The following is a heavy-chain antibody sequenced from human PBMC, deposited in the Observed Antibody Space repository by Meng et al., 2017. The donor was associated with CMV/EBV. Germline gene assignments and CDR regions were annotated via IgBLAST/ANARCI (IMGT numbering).Heavy chain of an antibody. D-gene: IGHD3-22*01. J-gene: IGHJ4*02. V-gene: IGHV1-69*02. CDR3: ARSYYDSSGYYAY. CDR2: IIPILGIA. Sequence: SVTVSCKASGGTFSSYTISWVRQAPGQGLEWMGRIIPILGIANYAQKFQGRVTITADKYTSTAYMELSSLRSEDTAVYYCARSYYDSSGYYAYWGQGTLVTVSS. CDR1: GGTFSSYT.